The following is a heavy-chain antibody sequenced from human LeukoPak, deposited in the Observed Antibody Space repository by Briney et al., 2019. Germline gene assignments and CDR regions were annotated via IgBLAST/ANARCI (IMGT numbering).Heavy chain of an antibody. Sequence: GGSLRLSCEGSGFTFSHYATHWVRQAPGKGLEWVAVISSDGSNKYYADSVKGRFTISRDNSKNTLYLQTNSLRAEDTAVYYCARGGSSSSYYYYGVDVWGQGTTVTVSS. D-gene: IGHD6-6*01. CDR2: ISSDGSNK. CDR3: ARGGSSSSYYYYGVDV. J-gene: IGHJ6*02. V-gene: IGHV3-30-3*01. CDR1: GFTFSHYA.